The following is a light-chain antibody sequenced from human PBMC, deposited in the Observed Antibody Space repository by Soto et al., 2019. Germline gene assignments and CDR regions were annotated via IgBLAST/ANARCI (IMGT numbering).Light chain of an antibody. CDR3: HSYDNSLSGWV. CDR2: ANN. V-gene: IGLV1-40*01. CDR1: TSNIGAGYD. J-gene: IGLJ3*02. Sequence: QSVLTQPPSVSAAPGQRVTIPCTGSTSNIGAGYDVHWYQQVPGTAPKLLIYANNNRPSGVPDRFSGSRSGTSATLAITGLQAEDETDYYCHSYDNSLSGWVFGGGTKVTVL.